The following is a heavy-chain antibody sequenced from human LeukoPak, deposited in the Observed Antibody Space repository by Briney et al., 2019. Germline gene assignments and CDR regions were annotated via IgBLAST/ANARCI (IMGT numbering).Heavy chain of an antibody. Sequence: GGSLRLSCAASGFTFSSYSMNWVRQAPGKGLEWVSSISSSSSYIYYADSVKGRFTISRDNAKNSLYLQMNSLRAEDTAVYYCAKDRTVGASYWYFDLWGRGTLVTVSS. V-gene: IGHV3-21*01. J-gene: IGHJ2*01. CDR3: AKDRTVGASYWYFDL. CDR2: ISSSSSYI. CDR1: GFTFSSYS. D-gene: IGHD1-26*01.